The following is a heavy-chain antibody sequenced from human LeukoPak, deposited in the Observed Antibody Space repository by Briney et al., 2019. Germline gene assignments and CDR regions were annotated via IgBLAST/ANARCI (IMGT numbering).Heavy chain of an antibody. V-gene: IGHV1-2*02. Sequence: ASVKVSCKASGYTFTGKYMHWVRQAPGQGPEWMAWINPKSGDTNYAQKFQGRVTLTRDTSISTAYMELSRLRSDDTAVYYCARGSGSYYENAFDIWGQGTMVTVSS. J-gene: IGHJ3*02. CDR1: GYTFTGKY. D-gene: IGHD1-26*01. CDR3: ARGSGSYYENAFDI. CDR2: INPKSGDT.